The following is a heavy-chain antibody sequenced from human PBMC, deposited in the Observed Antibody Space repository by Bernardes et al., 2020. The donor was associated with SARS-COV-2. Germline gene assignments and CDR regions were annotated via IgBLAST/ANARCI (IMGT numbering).Heavy chain of an antibody. CDR2: ISTTSSYI. V-gene: IGHV3-21*01. J-gene: IGHJ2*01. CDR1: GFSLSSYA. CDR3: ARILRDNGFGSGYFDV. D-gene: IGHD4-17*01. Sequence: GGSLRLSCAASGFSLSSYAMNWVRQAPGKGLEWVASISTTSSYIMYADSVEGRFTNSRDDAKNSLHLQMDSLRVEDTAVYFCARILRDNGFGSGYFDVWGRGILVTVSS.